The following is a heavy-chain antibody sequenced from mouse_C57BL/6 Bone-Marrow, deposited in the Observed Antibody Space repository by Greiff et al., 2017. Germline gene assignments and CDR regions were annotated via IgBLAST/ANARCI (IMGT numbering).Heavy chain of an antibody. CDR1: GYTFTSYW. D-gene: IGHD2-2*01. CDR3: ARGGLRQGFAY. CDR2: IYPNSGGT. Sequence: QVQLQQPGAELVKPGASVKLSCKASGYTFTSYWMHWVKQRPGRGLEWIGRIYPNSGGTKYNEKFKSKDTLTVDKPSSTAYMQLSSLTSEDSAVYYCARGGLRQGFAYWGQGTLVTVSA. J-gene: IGHJ3*01. V-gene: IGHV1-72*01.